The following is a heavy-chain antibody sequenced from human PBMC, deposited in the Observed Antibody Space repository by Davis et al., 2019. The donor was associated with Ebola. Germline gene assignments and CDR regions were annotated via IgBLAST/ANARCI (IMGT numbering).Heavy chain of an antibody. V-gene: IGHV3-30*18. J-gene: IGHJ6*03. CDR2: ISYDGSNK. Sequence: GESLKISCAASGFTFSSYAMSWVRQAPGKGLEWVAVISYDGSNKYYADSVKGRFTISRDNSKNTLYLQMNSLRAEDTAVYYCAKDGIAARIYYYYYMDVWGKGTTVTVSS. CDR3: AKDGIAARIYYYYYMDV. CDR1: GFTFSSYA. D-gene: IGHD6-6*01.